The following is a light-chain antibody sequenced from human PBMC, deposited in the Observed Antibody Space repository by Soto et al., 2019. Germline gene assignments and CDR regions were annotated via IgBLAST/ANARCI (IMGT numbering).Light chain of an antibody. CDR1: QSVSSY. J-gene: IGKJ5*01. Sequence: EIVLTQSPAALSLSPGERATLSCRASQSVSSYLAWYQQKPGQAPRLLIYDASNRATGIPARFSGRGSGTDFTLPITSLEPEESAVYYCQQRSNWPITYGQETRLEIK. V-gene: IGKV3-11*01. CDR3: QQRSNWPIT. CDR2: DAS.